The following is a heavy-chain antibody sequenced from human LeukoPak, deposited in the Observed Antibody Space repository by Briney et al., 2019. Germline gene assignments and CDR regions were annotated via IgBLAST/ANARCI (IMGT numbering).Heavy chain of an antibody. Sequence: GASVKVSCKASGYTFTSYYMHWVRQAPGQGLEWMGIITPSGGSTSYAQKFQGRVTMTRDTSTSTVYMELSCLRSEDTAVYYCARGKVGLRDEGAFDIWGQGTMVTVSS. CDR1: GYTFTSYY. D-gene: IGHD3-16*01. V-gene: IGHV1-46*01. J-gene: IGHJ3*02. CDR2: ITPSGGST. CDR3: ARGKVGLRDEGAFDI.